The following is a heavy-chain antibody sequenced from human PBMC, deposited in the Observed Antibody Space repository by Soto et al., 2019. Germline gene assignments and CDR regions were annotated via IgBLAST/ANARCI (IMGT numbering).Heavy chain of an antibody. V-gene: IGHV3-11*01. D-gene: IGHD2-21*01. J-gene: IGHJ4*02. CDR3: ASYSLTYFEF. CDR2: ISGSGSTT. Sequence: QVHLEESGGGLVKPGGSLRLSCTASGFTFSDYYMSWIRQAPGKGLEWLAYISGSGSTTYYTDSVKGRFAISRDNARTSLYLQINSLRVEDSAVYYCASYSLTYFEFWGQGTLVTVSS. CDR1: GFTFSDYY.